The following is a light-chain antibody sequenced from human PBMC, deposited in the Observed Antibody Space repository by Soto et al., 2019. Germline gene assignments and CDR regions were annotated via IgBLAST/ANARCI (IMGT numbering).Light chain of an antibody. CDR1: QSVSSSY. Sequence: EIVMSQSPAPPSVSPGGSATPSCRASQSVSSSYLAWYQQKPGQAPRLLMFRASIRAAGFPARFSGSGSGTEFNITISSLQSEDSAVYYCQQYNNWPRATFGGGTKVDIK. J-gene: IGKJ4*01. CDR2: RAS. CDR3: QQYNNWPRAT. V-gene: IGKV3-15*01.